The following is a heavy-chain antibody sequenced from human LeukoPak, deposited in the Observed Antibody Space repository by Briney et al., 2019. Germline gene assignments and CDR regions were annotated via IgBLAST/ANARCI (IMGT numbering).Heavy chain of an antibody. D-gene: IGHD5-12*01. Sequence: SETLSLTCTVSGGSISSGDYYWSWIRQPPGKGLEWIGYMYYSGSTYYNPSLKSRVTISVDTSKNQFSLKLSSVTAADTAVYYCARVATTWGIDYWGQGTLVTVSS. J-gene: IGHJ4*02. V-gene: IGHV4-30-4*01. CDR1: GGSISSGDYY. CDR3: ARVATTWGIDY. CDR2: MYYSGST.